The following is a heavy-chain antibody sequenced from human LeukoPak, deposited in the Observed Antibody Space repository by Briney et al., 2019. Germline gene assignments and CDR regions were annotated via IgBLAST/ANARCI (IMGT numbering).Heavy chain of an antibody. J-gene: IGHJ4*02. CDR3: ARGYYDSSGYYPGGFDY. CDR2: LYYSGST. V-gene: IGHV4-59*08. D-gene: IGHD3-22*01. Sequence: SETLSLTCTVSGGSISSYYCGWIRQPPGKGLEWIGYLYYSGSTNYNPSLKSRVTISVDTSKNQFSLKLSSVTAADTAVYYCARGYYDSSGYYPGGFDYWGQGTLVTVSS. CDR1: GGSISSYY.